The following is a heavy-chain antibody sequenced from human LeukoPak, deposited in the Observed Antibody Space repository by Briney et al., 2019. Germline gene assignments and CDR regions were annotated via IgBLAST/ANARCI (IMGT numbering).Heavy chain of an antibody. CDR2: IFYTGTT. V-gene: IGHV4-59*01. D-gene: IGHD5-24*01. J-gene: IGHJ4*02. Sequence: SETLSLTCTVSGGSISPNYWRWIRQPPGKGLEWIGSIFYTGTTNYNPSLKSRVTISVDTSKNQFSLSLTSVTAADTAVYYCASGRLGYNSPFDSWGQGTLVTVSP. CDR1: GGSISPNY. CDR3: ASGRLGYNSPFDS.